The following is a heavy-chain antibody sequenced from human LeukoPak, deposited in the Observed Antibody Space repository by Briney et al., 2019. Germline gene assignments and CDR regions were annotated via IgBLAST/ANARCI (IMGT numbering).Heavy chain of an antibody. D-gene: IGHD3-10*01. CDR1: GFTFTGYY. V-gene: IGHV1-2*02. CDR3: ASNLGALLWFGELNSP. J-gene: IGHJ5*02. CDR2: INLNSGGT. Sequence: ASVKVSCKTSGFTFTGYYVHWVRQAPGQGLEWMGWINLNSGGTTYAQNFQGRVTMTRDTSISTAYMELSRLRSDDTAVYYCASNLGALLWFGELNSPWGQGTLVTVSS.